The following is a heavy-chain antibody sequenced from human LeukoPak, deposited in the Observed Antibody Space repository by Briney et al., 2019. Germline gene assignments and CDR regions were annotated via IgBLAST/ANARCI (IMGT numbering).Heavy chain of an antibody. Sequence: SETLSLTCTVSGGSISSYYWSWIRQPPGKGLEWIGHIYYSGSTNYNPSLKSRVAISVDTSKNQFSLKLSSVTAADTAVYYCARGGYSSGYNWFDPWGPGILVSVSS. J-gene: IGHJ5*02. CDR3: ARGGYSSGYNWFDP. V-gene: IGHV4-59*01. CDR2: IYYSGST. CDR1: GGSISSYY. D-gene: IGHD6-19*01.